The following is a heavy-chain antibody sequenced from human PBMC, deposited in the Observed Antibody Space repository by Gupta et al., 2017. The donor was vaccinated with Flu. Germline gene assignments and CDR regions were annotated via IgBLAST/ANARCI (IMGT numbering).Heavy chain of an antibody. D-gene: IGHD4-17*01. CDR2: IYLDDSDS. CDR1: GYDFFSFW. V-gene: IGHV5-51*01. CDR3: ARRTDFGIEQYSFEF. Sequence: EVQLVQSGAEVKKPGESLKISCKGSGYDFFSFWIGWVRQMPGKGLEWMGIIYLDDSDSRYSPSFQGQVTMSADKYITTAYLQWSSLKASDTAIYYCARRTDFGIEQYSFEFWGQGTLVTVS. J-gene: IGHJ4*02.